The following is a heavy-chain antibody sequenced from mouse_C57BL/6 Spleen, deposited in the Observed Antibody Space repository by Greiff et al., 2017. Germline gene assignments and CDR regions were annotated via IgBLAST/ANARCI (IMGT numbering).Heavy chain of an antibody. J-gene: IGHJ2*01. CDR3: AREGNIDYDFDY. CDR2: IDPSDSET. D-gene: IGHD2-4*01. V-gene: IGHV1-52*01. Sequence: QVQLKQPGAELVRPGSSVKLSCKASGYTFTSYWMHWVKQRPIQGLEWIGNIDPSDSETHYNQKFKDKATLTVDKSSSTAYMQLSSLTSEDSAVYYCAREGNIDYDFDYWGQGTTLTVSS. CDR1: GYTFTSYW.